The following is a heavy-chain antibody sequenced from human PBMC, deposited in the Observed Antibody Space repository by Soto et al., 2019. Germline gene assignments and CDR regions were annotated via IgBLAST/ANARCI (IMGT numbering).Heavy chain of an antibody. J-gene: IGHJ5*02. CDR3: AREGPNYYDFWSGYPTLNWFDT. CDR2: ISAYNGNT. V-gene: IGHV1-18*04. D-gene: IGHD3-3*01. CDR1: GYTFTSYG. Sequence: ASVKVSCKASGYTFTSYGISWVRQAPGQGLEWMGWISAYNGNTNYAQKLQGRVTMTTDTSTSTAYMELRSLRSDDTAVYYCAREGPNYYDFWSGYPTLNWFDTWGQGTLVTVSS.